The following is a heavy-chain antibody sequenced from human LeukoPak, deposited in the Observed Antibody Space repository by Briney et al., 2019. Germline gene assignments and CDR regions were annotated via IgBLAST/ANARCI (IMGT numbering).Heavy chain of an antibody. CDR2: VHQTGSP. CDR3: AMLRLGELSLLANAYDI. J-gene: IGHJ3*02. CDR1: GSSVNSDQY. V-gene: IGHV4-38-2*01. Sequence: SETLSLTCDVSGSSVNSDQYWGWMRPSPGAGLEWIGSVHQTGSPYYNPSLGSRVSLSIASTKNSFSLRLTSVTAADTAVYYCAMLRLGELSLLANAYDIWGQGTMVIVSS. D-gene: IGHD3-16*02.